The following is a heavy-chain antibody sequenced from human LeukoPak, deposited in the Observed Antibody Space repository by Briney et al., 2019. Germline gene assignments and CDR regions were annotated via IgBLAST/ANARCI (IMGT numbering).Heavy chain of an antibody. CDR2: IIPIFGTA. V-gene: IGHV1-69*13. J-gene: IGHJ4*02. D-gene: IGHD2-2*01. Sequence: SVKVSCKASGGTFSSYAISWVRQAPGQGLEWMGGIIPIFGTANYAQKFQGRVTITADESTSTAYMERSSLRSEDTAVYYCASEGVVVPAAMSPLGYWGQGTLVTVSS. CDR1: GGTFSSYA. CDR3: ASEGVVVPAAMSPLGY.